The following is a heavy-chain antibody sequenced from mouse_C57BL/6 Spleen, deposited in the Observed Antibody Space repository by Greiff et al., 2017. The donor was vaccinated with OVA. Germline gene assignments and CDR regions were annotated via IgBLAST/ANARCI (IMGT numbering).Heavy chain of an antibody. CDR2: IYPGDGDT. J-gene: IGHJ3*01. D-gene: IGHD2-1*01. CDR1: GYAFSSSW. V-gene: IGHV1-82*01. Sequence: VQLVESGPELVKPGASVKISCKASGYAFSSSWMNWVKQRPGKGLEWIGRIYPGDGDTNYNGKFKGKATLTADKSSSTAYMQLSSLTSEDSAVYFCARYYGNPFAYWGQGTLVTVSA. CDR3: ARYYGNPFAY.